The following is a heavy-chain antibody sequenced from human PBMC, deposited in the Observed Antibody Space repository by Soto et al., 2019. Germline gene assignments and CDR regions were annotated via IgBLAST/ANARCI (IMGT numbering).Heavy chain of an antibody. Sequence: QVQLQESGPGLVKPSQTLSLTCTVYGGSISSGGYYWTWIRQHPGKGLEWIGYIYYSGSTYSNPSLQSRVTISVDTSKYQFSLKLSSVTAADTAVYYCARGLIGPQYYYVDVWGKGTTVTVSS. CDR1: GGSISSGGYY. J-gene: IGHJ6*03. CDR3: ARGLIGPQYYYVDV. CDR2: IYYSGST. D-gene: IGHD2-8*01. V-gene: IGHV4-31*03.